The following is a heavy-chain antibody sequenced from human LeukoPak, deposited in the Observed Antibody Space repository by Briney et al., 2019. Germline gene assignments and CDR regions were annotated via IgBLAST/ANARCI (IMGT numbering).Heavy chain of an antibody. CDR1: GFIFSNDA. V-gene: IGHV3-30*02. J-gene: IGHJ6*02. D-gene: IGHD3-3*01. Sequence: GGSLRLSCAASGFIFSNDAMHWVRQAPGKGLEWVAFIWFDGSNKHYADSVKGRFTISRDNSKNTLYLQMNSLRAEDTAVYYCAKAIFGVVINGYYYYYGMDVWGQGTTVTVSS. CDR3: AKAIFGVVINGYYYYYGMDV. CDR2: IWFDGSNK.